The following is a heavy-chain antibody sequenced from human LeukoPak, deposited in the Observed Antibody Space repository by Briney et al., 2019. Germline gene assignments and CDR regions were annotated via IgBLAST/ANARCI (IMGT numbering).Heavy chain of an antibody. CDR3: ARDRGYYDSSGYYYTGSGDAFDI. V-gene: IGHV3-23*01. J-gene: IGHJ3*02. D-gene: IGHD3-22*01. CDR1: GITLSNYG. CDR2: LSGSGGGT. Sequence: GGSLRLSCAVSGITLSNYGMSWVRQAPGKGLEWVAGLSGSGGGTNYADSVRGRFTISRDNPKNTLYLQMNSLRAEDTAVYYCARDRGYYDSSGYYYTGSGDAFDIWGQGTMVTVSS.